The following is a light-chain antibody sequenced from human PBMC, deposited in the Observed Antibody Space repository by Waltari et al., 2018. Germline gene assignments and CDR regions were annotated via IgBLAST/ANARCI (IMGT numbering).Light chain of an antibody. CDR3: YSTDSSGNLRV. CDR2: EDS. CDR1: ALPKKY. V-gene: IGLV3-10*01. Sequence: SYELTQPPSVSVSPGQTARITCSGDALPKKYAFWYQQKSGQAPVLVIYEDSKRPSGIPEGFSGSSSGTIATLTISGAQVEDEADYYCYSTDSSGNLRVFGGGTKLTVL. J-gene: IGLJ3*02.